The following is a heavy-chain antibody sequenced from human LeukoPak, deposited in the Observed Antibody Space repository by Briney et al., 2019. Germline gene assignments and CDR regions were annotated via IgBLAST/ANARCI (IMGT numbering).Heavy chain of an antibody. CDR3: AADATPLVRGLIIAFGY. CDR2: IIADSGKT. Sequence: GASVKVSCKASGFTFSGSSVQWVRQARGQRLEWLGWIIADSGKTHYLQKLQERVTITRDMSTNTAYMELSSLRSEDTAVYYCAADATPLVRGLIIAFGYWGQGTQVTVSS. CDR1: GFTFSGSS. V-gene: IGHV1-58*01. J-gene: IGHJ4*02. D-gene: IGHD3-10*01.